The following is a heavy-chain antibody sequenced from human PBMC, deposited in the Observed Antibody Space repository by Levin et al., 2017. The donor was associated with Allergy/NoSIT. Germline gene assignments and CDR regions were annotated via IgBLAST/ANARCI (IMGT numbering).Heavy chain of an antibody. V-gene: IGHV1-46*01. J-gene: IGHJ6*02. CDR1: GYTFTSYY. CDR2: INPSGGST. CDR3: AREGYGDYVGSGMDV. D-gene: IGHD4-17*01. Sequence: GASVKVSCKASGYTFTSYYMHWVRQAPGQGLEWMGIINPSGGSTSYAQKFQGRVTMTRDTSTSTVYMELSSLRSEDTAVYYCAREGYGDYVGSGMDVWGQGTTVTVSS.